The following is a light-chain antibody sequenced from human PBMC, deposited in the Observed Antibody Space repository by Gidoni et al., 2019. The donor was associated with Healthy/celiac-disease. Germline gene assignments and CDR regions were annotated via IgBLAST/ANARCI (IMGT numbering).Light chain of an antibody. Sequence: IVFTQSPGTLCLSPGERATLSCRASQRVSSSYLAWYQQKTGQAPRRHIYGASSRATGIPDRCSGSGSGTDFTLSISRLEPEDFAVYYCQQYGSSPPLTFGGGNKVEIK. CDR1: QRVSSSY. CDR2: GAS. V-gene: IGKV3-20*01. CDR3: QQYGSSPPLT. J-gene: IGKJ4*01.